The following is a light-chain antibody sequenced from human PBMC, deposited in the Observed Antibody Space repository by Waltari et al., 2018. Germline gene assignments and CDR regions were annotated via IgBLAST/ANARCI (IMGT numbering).Light chain of an antibody. J-gene: IGLJ2*01. CDR1: SSNIGNNY. V-gene: IGLV1-51*01. CDR3: GTWDSSLSAVL. CDR2: DNN. Sequence: QSVLTQPPSVSAAPGQKVTISCSGRSSNIGNNYVSWYQQLPGTAPKLLIYDNNKRPSGIPDRFSCSKSGTSATLGITGLQTGDEADYYCGTWDSSLSAVLFGGGTKLTVL.